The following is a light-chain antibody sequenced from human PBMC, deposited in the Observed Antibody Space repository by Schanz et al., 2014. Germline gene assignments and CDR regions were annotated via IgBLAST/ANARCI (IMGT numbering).Light chain of an antibody. Sequence: QSVLTQPPSASGTPGQRVTISCSGSSSNIGSNYVYWYQHLPGTAPKLLIYRNNQRPSGVPDRFSGSKSGSSASLAISGLQSEDEADYYCASWDDSLYARVFGGGTKLTVL. CDR3: ASWDDSLYARV. J-gene: IGLJ3*02. CDR1: SSNIGSNY. V-gene: IGLV1-47*01. CDR2: RNN.